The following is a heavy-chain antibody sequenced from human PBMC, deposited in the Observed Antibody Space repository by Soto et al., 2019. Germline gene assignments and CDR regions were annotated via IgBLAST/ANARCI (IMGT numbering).Heavy chain of an antibody. CDR1: GGTFSSYT. J-gene: IGHJ4*02. CDR3: ARAPPYDFWSGPPAHFDY. Sequence: GASVKVSCKASGGTFSSYTISWVRQAPGQGLEWMGRIIPILGIANYAQKFQGRVTITADKSTSTAYMELSSLRSEDTAVYYCARAPPYDFWSGPPAHFDYWGQGTQVTVSS. V-gene: IGHV1-69*02. CDR2: IIPILGIA. D-gene: IGHD3-3*01.